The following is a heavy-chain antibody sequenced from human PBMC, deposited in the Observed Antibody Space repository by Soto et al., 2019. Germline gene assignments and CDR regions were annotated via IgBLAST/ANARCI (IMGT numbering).Heavy chain of an antibody. CDR3: AREDDGGDRNYYGLEV. V-gene: IGHV4-30-4*08. CDR2: IHYSGSI. CDR1: GGSISYEYYH. J-gene: IGHJ6*02. Sequence: SETLSLTCTVSGGSISYEYYHWTWIRQSPGKGLEWIGYIHYSGSIIYNPSFKSRVTISVDTSKNQFSLQLSSVTAADTAVYFCAREDDGGDRNYYGLEVWGQGTTVNV. D-gene: IGHD2-21*02.